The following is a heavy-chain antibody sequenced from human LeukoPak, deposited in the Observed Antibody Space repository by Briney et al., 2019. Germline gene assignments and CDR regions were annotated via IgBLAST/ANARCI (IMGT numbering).Heavy chain of an antibody. V-gene: IGHV4-59*01. J-gene: IGHJ4*02. CDR2: IYYSGST. CDR1: GGSISSYY. CDR3: ARDRYYGSGSYYN. D-gene: IGHD3-10*01. Sequence: SETLSLTCTVSGGSISSYYWSWIRQPPGKGLEWIGYIYYSGSTNYNPSLKSRVTISVDTSKNQFSLKLSSVTAADTAAYYCARDRYYGSGSYYNWGQGTLVNVSS.